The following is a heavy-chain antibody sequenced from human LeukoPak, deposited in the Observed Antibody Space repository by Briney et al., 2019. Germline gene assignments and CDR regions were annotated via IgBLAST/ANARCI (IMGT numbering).Heavy chain of an antibody. CDR3: ARHGRIGGNSEGDAFDI. CDR2: IYYSGTT. J-gene: IGHJ3*02. V-gene: IGHV4-59*08. CDR1: GGSISTYY. D-gene: IGHD4-23*01. Sequence: RASETLSLTCTVSGGSISTYYWNWIRQPPGKGLEWIGYIYYSGTTNYNPSLKSRVTISIDTSKNQFSLKLTSVTAADTAVYYCARHGRIGGNSEGDAFDIWGQGTMVTVSS.